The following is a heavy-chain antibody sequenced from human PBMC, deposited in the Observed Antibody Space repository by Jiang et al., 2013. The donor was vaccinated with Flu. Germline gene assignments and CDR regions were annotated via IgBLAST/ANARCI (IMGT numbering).Heavy chain of an antibody. CDR3: ARDGRFRYGVDV. CDR1: GGSISSGGYY. J-gene: IGHJ6*02. V-gene: IGHV4-30-4*01. CDR2: IYYSGST. Sequence: GSGLVKPSQTLSLTCTVSGGSISSGGYYWTWIRQPPGKGLELIGYIYYSGSTYYNPSLKSRVSISVDTSKNQFSLKLNSVTAADTAVYYCARDGRFRYGVDVWGQGDHGHRLL. D-gene: IGHD3-3*01.